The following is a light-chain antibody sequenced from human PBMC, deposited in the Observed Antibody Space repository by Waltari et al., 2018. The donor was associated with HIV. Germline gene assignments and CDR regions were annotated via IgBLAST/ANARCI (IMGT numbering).Light chain of an antibody. CDR2: ENH. V-gene: IGLV1-51*02. J-gene: IGLJ2*01. CDR1: TSNIGENF. Sequence: QSVLTQPPSVSAAPGQKVTISCSGSTSNIGENFVSWYQQLPGTAPRLLIYENHPRPSVTPDRVSGSKSGTSATLGITGLQAGDEAVYFCGTWDNSLSAGVFGGGTRLTVL. CDR3: GTWDNSLSAGV.